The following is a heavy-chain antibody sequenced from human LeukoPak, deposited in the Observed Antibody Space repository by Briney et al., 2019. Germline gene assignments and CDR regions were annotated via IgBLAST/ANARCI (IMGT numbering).Heavy chain of an antibody. Sequence: GGSLRLSCAASGFTFSSYVMHWVRQAPGKGLEWVAFTRYDGSNKYYSDSVKGRFTISRDNSKNSLYLQMNSLRAEDTAVYYCAGRDTTGYIPREWDYWYIDLWGRGTLVSVSS. J-gene: IGHJ2*01. V-gene: IGHV3-30*02. CDR2: TRYDGSNK. CDR3: AGRDTTGYIPREWDYWYIDL. CDR1: GFTFSSYV. D-gene: IGHD1-1*01.